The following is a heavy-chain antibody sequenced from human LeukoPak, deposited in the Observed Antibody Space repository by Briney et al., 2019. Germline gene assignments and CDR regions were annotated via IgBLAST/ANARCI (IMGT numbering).Heavy chain of an antibody. J-gene: IGHJ4*02. CDR2: IYYSGST. CDR1: GGSISSSTYY. V-gene: IGHV4-39*07. CDR3: ARVSLYCSSTSCYVFDY. D-gene: IGHD2-2*01. Sequence: SETLSLTCTVSGGSISSSTYYWGWIRQPPGKGLEWIGSIYYSGSTYYNPSLKSRVTISVDTSKNQFSLKLSSVTATDTAVYYCARVSLYCSSTSCYVFDYWGQGTLVTVSS.